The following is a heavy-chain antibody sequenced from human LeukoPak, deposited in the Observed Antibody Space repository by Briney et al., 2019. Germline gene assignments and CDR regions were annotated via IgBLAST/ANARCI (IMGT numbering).Heavy chain of an antibody. V-gene: IGHV1-2*02. CDR3: ARDRQQQLAYYYYYYMDV. CDR1: GYTFTGYY. CDR2: INPNSGGT. D-gene: IGHD6-13*01. J-gene: IGHJ6*03. Sequence: ASVKVSCKASGYTFTGYYMHWVRQAPGQGLEWMGWINPNSGGTNYAQKFQGRVTMTRDTPISTAYMELSRLRSDDTAVYYCARDRQQQLAYYYYYYMDVWGKGTTVTVSS.